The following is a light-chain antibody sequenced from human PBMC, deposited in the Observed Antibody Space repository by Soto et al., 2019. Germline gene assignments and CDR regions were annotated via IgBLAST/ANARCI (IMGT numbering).Light chain of an antibody. CDR3: CSYADSSTYV. CDR1: SSDVGKYSY. Sequence: QSALTQPASVSGSPGQSITISCTGTSSDVGKYSYVSWYQQHPAKAPKLMIFEVSNRPSGVSNRFSGSKSGNTASLTISGLQAEDEADYYCCSYADSSTYVFGTGTKLTVL. J-gene: IGLJ1*01. CDR2: EVS. V-gene: IGLV2-23*02.